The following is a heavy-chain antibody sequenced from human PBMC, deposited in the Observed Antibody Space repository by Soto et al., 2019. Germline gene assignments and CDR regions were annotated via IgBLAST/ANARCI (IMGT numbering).Heavy chain of an antibody. Sequence: EVQLLESGGGLVQPGGSLRLSCAVSGLSSSSSSMSWVRQAPGKGLEWVSTISPSGHYTHYADSVKGRFTISRDTSNNSLCLQMNSLSAEDTAIYYCAKEGAEGFRDYFLSYMAVCGKGTTVTVSS. CDR2: ISPSGHYT. CDR3: AKEGAEGFRDYFLSYMAV. J-gene: IGHJ6*03. CDR1: GLSSSSSS. D-gene: IGHD4-17*01. V-gene: IGHV3-23*01.